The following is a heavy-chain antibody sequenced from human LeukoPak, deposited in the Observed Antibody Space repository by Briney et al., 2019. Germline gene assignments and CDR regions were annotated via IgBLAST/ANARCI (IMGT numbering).Heavy chain of an antibody. CDR3: ARAKGGSYGFNFES. CDR2: VYSTGST. J-gene: IGHJ4*02. CDR1: GDSLSPYY. D-gene: IGHD1-26*01. V-gene: IGHV4-59*12. Sequence: SETLSLTCSVSGDSLSPYYWNWIRQTPEKGLEWIGYVYSTGSTYYNPSLKSRVTISVDTSKNQFSLNLKSVTAADAAVYYCARAKGGSYGFNFESWGQGTRVPVSS.